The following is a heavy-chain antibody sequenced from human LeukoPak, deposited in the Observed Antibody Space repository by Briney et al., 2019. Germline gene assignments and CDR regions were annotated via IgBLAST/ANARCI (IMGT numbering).Heavy chain of an antibody. Sequence: SETLSLTCTVSGGSISSGDYYWSWIRQPPGKGLVWIGYIYYSGSTYYNPSLKSRVTISVDTSKNQFSPKLSSVTAADTAVYYCARGSRFYGDYYWGQGTLVTVSS. J-gene: IGHJ4*02. V-gene: IGHV4-30-4*08. CDR1: GGSISSGDYY. CDR2: IYYSGST. D-gene: IGHD4-17*01. CDR3: ARGSRFYGDYY.